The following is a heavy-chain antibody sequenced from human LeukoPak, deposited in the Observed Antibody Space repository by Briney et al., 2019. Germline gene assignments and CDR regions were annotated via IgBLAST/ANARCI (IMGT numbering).Heavy chain of an antibody. CDR3: AKMDFGSGSYYILNSPDY. J-gene: IGHJ4*02. D-gene: IGHD3-10*01. V-gene: IGHV3-23*01. CDR2: IGGGGSST. CDR1: GFTFSSNA. Sequence: GGSLRPSGAAPGFTFSSNAMTWFRQVQGGGLGWVSVIGGGGSSTYYADSVKGRFTISRDNSKNTLYLQVNSLRADDTAVYYCAKMDFGSGSYYILNSPDYWGQGTLVTVSS.